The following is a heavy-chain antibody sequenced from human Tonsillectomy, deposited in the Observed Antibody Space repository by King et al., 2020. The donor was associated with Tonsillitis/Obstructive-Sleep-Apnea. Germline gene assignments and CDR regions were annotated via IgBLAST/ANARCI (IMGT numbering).Heavy chain of an antibody. J-gene: IGHJ6*03. V-gene: IGHV3-23*04. CDR3: AKYSDSSGYYPSNYYYMDV. CDR2: ISASGGST. Sequence: VQLVESGGGLVQPGGSLRLSCAASGFTFSIYAMTWVRRAPGKGLEWVSEISASGGSTYYADSVKGRFTISRDNSKNTLYLQMNSLRAEDTAVYYCAKYSDSSGYYPSNYYYMDVWGKGTTVTVSS. CDR1: GFTFSIYA. D-gene: IGHD3-22*01.